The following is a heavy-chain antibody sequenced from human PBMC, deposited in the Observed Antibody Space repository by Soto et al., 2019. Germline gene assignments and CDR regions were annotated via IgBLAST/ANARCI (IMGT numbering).Heavy chain of an antibody. CDR2: MNPNSGNT. J-gene: IGHJ4*02. Sequence: QVQLVQSGAEVKKSGASVKVSCKASGYTFTSHDINWVRQATGQGLEWMGWMNPNSGNTGYAQKFQGRVTMTRNTSISTAYMELSSLRSDDTAVYYCARWDYGDYARFDSWGQGTLVTVSS. V-gene: IGHV1-8*01. CDR1: GYTFTSHD. D-gene: IGHD4-17*01. CDR3: ARWDYGDYARFDS.